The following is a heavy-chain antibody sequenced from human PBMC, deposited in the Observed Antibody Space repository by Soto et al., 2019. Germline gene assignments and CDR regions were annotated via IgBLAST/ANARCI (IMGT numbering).Heavy chain of an antibody. CDR1: EFTFSSYT. CDR2: ISGSGGTT. CDR3: AKKLSGYNPFDY. V-gene: IGHV3-23*01. J-gene: IGHJ4*02. Sequence: EVQLLESGGGLVQPGESLRLSCAASEFTFSSYTIAWVRQAPGTGLEWVSLISGSGGTTYYADAVKGRFTISRDNSKNTVYLQMNSLRAEDTAIYYCAKKLSGYNPFDYWGQGTLVTVSS. D-gene: IGHD3-3*01.